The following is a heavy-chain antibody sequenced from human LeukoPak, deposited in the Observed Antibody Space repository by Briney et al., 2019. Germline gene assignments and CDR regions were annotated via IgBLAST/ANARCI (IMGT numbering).Heavy chain of an antibody. CDR2: IYYSGST. Sequence: SETLSLTCTVSGGSISSYYGSWIRQPPGKGLEWIGYIYYSGSTNYNPSLKSRVTISVDTSKNQFSLKLSSVTAADTAADYCARDRGYCSGGSCYPFDYWGQGTLVTVSS. CDR3: ARDRGYCSGGSCYPFDY. V-gene: IGHV4-59*01. J-gene: IGHJ4*02. CDR1: GGSISSYY. D-gene: IGHD2-15*01.